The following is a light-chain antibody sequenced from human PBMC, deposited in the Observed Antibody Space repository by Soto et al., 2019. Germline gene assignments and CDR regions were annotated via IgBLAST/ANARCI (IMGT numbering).Light chain of an antibody. V-gene: IGLV2-14*01. CDR3: NSYTSTFTWV. CDR2: EVT. J-gene: IGLJ2*01. CDR1: SSDVGGHNF. Sequence: QSALTQPASVSGSPGQSITISCTGTSSDVGGHNFVSWYQQHPGKAPKLMIYEVTNRPSGVSDRFSGSKSGTTASLTISGLQAEDEDDYYCNSYTSTFTWVFGGGTQLTVL.